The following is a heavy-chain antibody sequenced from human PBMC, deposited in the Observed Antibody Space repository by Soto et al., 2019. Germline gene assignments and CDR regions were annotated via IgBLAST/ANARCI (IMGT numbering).Heavy chain of an antibody. J-gene: IGHJ4*02. CDR3: ARDLGYYDSSGDYPYYFDY. D-gene: IGHD3-22*01. V-gene: IGHV3-33*07. CDR1: GFTLNTYG. CDR2: SWYDGTNK. Sequence: LRLSCAASGFTLNTYGMYWVRQAPGKGLEWVAVSWYDGTNKDYAGSVKGRFTNSRDNAKNSLCLQMISLRAEDTAVYYCARDLGYYDSSGDYPYYFDYWGQGTLVTVSS.